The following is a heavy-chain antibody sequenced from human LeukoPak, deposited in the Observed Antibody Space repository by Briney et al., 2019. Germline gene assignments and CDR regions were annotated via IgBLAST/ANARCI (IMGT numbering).Heavy chain of an antibody. CDR3: ARDRVGATTNFDY. J-gene: IGHJ4*02. CDR2: ISGSGGST. D-gene: IGHD1-26*01. Sequence: GGSLRLSCAASGFTFSSYAMSWVRQAPGKGLEWVSAISGSGGSTYYADSVKGRFTISRDNSKNTLSLQMNSLRAEDTAVYYCARDRVGATTNFDYWGQGTLVTVSS. CDR1: GFTFSSYA. V-gene: IGHV3-23*01.